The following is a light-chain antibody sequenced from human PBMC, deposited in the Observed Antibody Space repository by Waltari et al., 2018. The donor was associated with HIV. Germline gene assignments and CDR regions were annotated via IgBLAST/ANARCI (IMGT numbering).Light chain of an antibody. V-gene: IGLV1-40*02. CDR3: QSYDAKLSGPV. J-gene: IGLJ2*01. Sequence: QSDLTQPPSVSGAPGQRVTISCAGGESDLGLVFDVPWYQQFPGKAPTLLIYGNNNRPSGVPDRFSGFKSGTSAFLVISGLQAEDEADYHCQSYDAKLSGPVFGGGTKLTVL. CDR2: GNN. CDR1: ESDLGLVFD.